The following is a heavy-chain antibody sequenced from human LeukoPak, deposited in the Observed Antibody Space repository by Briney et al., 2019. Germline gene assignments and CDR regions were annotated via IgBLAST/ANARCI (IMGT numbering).Heavy chain of an antibody. J-gene: IGHJ6*03. CDR2: IFPRDFDT. CDR1: GYSFTNYW. Sequence: GESLKISCQTSGYSFTNYWIGWVRQMPGKGLEYVGIIFPRDFDTRYRPPFKGQVTISADKSISTAYLQWSSLKASDTAMYYCARHRRVATIDQYYYYMDVWGKGTTVTVSS. V-gene: IGHV5-51*01. CDR3: ARHRRVATIDQYYYYMDV. D-gene: IGHD5-12*01.